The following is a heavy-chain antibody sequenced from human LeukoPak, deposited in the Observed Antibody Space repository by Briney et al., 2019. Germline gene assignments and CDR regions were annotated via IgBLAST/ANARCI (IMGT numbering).Heavy chain of an antibody. V-gene: IGHV1-2*02. CDR1: GYTFTGYY. CDR2: INPNSGGT. Sequence: ASVKVSCKASGYTFTGYYMHWVRQAPGQGLEWMGWINPNSGGTNYAQKFQGRVTITADKSTSTAYMELSSLRSEDTAVYYCAREVTLTGSDAFDIWGQGTMVTVSS. J-gene: IGHJ3*02. D-gene: IGHD4-23*01. CDR3: AREVTLTGSDAFDI.